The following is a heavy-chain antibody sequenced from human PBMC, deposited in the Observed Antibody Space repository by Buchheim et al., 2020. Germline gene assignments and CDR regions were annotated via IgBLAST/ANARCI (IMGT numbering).Heavy chain of an antibody. D-gene: IGHD2-21*01. CDR3: AREVWLGGMDV. CDR2: IKAANGNT. J-gene: IGHJ6*02. V-gene: IGHV1-3*01. Sequence: QVQLVQSGAEVRKVGASVKVSCKASGYTFTDKDIHWVRQAPGQRLEWMGWIKAANGNTKYSQGFQDRVTFSMDSSASTVYLELRSLRSEDTAVYYCAREVWLGGMDVWGQGTT. CDR1: GYTFTDKD.